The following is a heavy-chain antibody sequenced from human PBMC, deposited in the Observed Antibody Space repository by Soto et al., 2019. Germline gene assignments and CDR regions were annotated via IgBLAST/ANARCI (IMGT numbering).Heavy chain of an antibody. CDR1: GYILTGYY. V-gene: IGHV1-2*02. CDR3: ARPFCSSNSCHNWFDS. CDR2: INPNSGDT. Sequence: ASVKVSCKASGYILTGYYINWVRQAPGQGLEWMGWINPNSGDTSYLQKFQGRVSMTTDTSINTAYMELSRVTSDDTAVYYCARPFCSSNSCHNWFDSWGQGTLVTVSS. D-gene: IGHD2-2*01. J-gene: IGHJ5*01.